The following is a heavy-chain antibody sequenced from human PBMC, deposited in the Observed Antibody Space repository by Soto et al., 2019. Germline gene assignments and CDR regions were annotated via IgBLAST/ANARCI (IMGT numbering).Heavy chain of an antibody. CDR3: AGLRETTHELGLDDYMDV. Sequence: EVQLVESGGGLVHPGWSLRLSCAASGFTFSRYKMHWVRQAPRKGLEWIAAISNDGRNKYYGDSVKGRFTISRDNSKNSLYLQMSSLRAEDSAVYYCAGLRETTHELGLDDYMDVWGQGTTVTVSS. V-gene: IGHV3-21*02. CDR2: ISNDGRNK. J-gene: IGHJ6*03. CDR1: GFTFSRYK. D-gene: IGHD2-15*01.